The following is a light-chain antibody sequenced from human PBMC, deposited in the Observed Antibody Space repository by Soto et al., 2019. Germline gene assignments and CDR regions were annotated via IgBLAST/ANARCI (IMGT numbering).Light chain of an antibody. CDR1: SSDVVGYNY. CDR3: ASYAGRDTYV. Sequence: QSVLTQPPSASGSPGQSVTISCTGNSSDVVGYNYVSWFQQYPGKAPKLIIFEVTKRPSEVPDRFSGSKSGNTASLTVSGLRTEDEADYYCASYAGRDTYVFGTGTKLTVL. V-gene: IGLV2-8*01. CDR2: EVT. J-gene: IGLJ1*01.